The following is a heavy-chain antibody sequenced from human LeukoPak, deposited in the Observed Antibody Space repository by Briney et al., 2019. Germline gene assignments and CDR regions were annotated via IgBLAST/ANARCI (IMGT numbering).Heavy chain of an antibody. J-gene: IGHJ4*02. CDR3: ARLAAASPGY. D-gene: IGHD3-16*01. V-gene: IGHV3-30*10. CDR1: GFPFVAYA. CDR2: ISSDTTNK. Sequence: GGSLRLSCATSGFPFVAYALHWVRQAPGKGLEWVAVISSDTTNKYYMDSVKGRFTISRDNSKNTLYLQMDSLRLEDTAIYYCARLAAASPGYWGQGTLVTVSS.